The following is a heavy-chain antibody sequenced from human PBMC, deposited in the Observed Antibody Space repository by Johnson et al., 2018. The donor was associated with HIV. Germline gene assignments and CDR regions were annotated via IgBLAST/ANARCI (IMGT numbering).Heavy chain of an antibody. CDR1: GFTFADYG. CDR2: IAHDESIT. J-gene: IGHJ3*01. Sequence: QEKLVESGGGVVQPGGSLRLSCAASGFTFADYGMHWVRQPPGKGLEWVAFIAHDESITHYADSVKGRFTMSRDNSKNTLYLQMKSLRPEDTSIYYCAKDDNLGVWYSDAFDVWGQGTVVTVSS. D-gene: IGHD6-19*01. V-gene: IGHV3-30*02. CDR3: AKDDNLGVWYSDAFDV.